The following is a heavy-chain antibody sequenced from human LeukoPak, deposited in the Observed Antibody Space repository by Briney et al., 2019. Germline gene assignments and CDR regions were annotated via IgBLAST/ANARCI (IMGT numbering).Heavy chain of an antibody. CDR3: AKDICSGGSCYWWFDP. Sequence: PGGSLRLSCAASGFTFSSYAMSWVRQAPGKGLEWVSAISGSGGSTYYADSVKGRFTISRENSKNTLYLQMSSLRAEDTAVYYCAKDICSGGSCYWWFDPWGQGTLVTVSS. D-gene: IGHD2-15*01. CDR1: GFTFSSYA. J-gene: IGHJ5*02. CDR2: ISGSGGST. V-gene: IGHV3-23*01.